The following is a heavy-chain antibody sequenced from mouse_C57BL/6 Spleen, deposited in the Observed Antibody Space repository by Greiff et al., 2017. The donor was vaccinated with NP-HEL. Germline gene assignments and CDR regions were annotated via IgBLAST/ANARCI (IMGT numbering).Heavy chain of an antibody. CDR1: GYSITSGYY. J-gene: IGHJ4*01. Sequence: EVQLQQSGPGLVKPSQSLSLTCSVTGYSITSGYYWNWIRQFPGNKLEWMGYISYDGSNNYNPSLKNRISITRDTSKNQFFLKLNSVTTEDTATYYCARENDRTGTFYYAMDYWGQGTSVTVSS. D-gene: IGHD4-1*01. CDR3: ARENDRTGTFYYAMDY. CDR2: ISYDGSN. V-gene: IGHV3-6*01.